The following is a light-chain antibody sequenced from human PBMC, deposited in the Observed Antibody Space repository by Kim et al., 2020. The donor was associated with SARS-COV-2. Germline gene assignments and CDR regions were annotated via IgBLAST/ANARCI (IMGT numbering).Light chain of an antibody. J-gene: IGKJ1*01. V-gene: IGKV1-39*01. CDR2: AAS. CDR3: QQSYSTPRT. Sequence: GDRVTITCRASQNITTYLNWYQPKPGKAPRLLIYAASSLQSGVPSRFSGSGSGADFTLNISSLQPEDFATYYCQQSYSTPRTFGQGTKVDIK. CDR1: QNITTY.